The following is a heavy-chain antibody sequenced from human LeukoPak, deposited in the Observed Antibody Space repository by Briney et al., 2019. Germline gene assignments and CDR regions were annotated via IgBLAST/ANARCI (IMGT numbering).Heavy chain of an antibody. CDR3: ARSPNYYYYYMDV. J-gene: IGHJ6*03. CDR1: GGSISSYY. CDR2: IYTSGST. Sequence: SETLSLTCTVSGGSISSYYRSWIRQPPGKGLEGIGYIYTSGSTNYNPSLKSRVTISVDTSKNQFSLKLSSVTAADTAVYYCARSPNYYYYYMDVWGKGTTVTVSS. V-gene: IGHV4-4*09.